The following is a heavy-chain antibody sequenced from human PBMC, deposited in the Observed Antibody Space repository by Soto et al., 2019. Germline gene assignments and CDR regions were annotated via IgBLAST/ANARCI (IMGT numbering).Heavy chain of an antibody. CDR3: ARDSGYSGYGAFDI. CDR1: GYTFTSYA. D-gene: IGHD5-12*01. V-gene: IGHV1-3*01. Sequence: ASVNVSCKASGYTFTSYAMHWVRQAPGQRLEWIGWINAGNGNTKYSQKFQGRVTIKRDTSARTAYMELSSLRSEDTAVYYCARDSGYSGYGAFDISGQGTMVNVSS. CDR2: INAGNGNT. J-gene: IGHJ3*02.